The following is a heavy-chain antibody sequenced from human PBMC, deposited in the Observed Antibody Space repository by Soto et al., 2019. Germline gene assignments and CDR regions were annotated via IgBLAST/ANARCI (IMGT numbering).Heavy chain of an antibody. D-gene: IGHD6-13*01. CDR2: ISYDGSKK. CDR1: GFRFSDCG. V-gene: IGHV3-33*01. Sequence: QVQLVESGGGVVQPGRSLRLSCAASGFRFSDCGMHWVRQAPGEGLEWVAFISYDGSKKFYADSVKGRFTVSRDDSKNTVYLQVNSLRDEDTAVYYCARDGAAPKDWYFNLWGRGTLVTVSS. CDR3: ARDGAAPKDWYFNL. J-gene: IGHJ2*01.